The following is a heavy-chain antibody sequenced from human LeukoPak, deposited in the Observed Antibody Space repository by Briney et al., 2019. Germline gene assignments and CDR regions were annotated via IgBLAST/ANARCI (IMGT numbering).Heavy chain of an antibody. V-gene: IGHV3-23*01. D-gene: IGHD4-17*01. CDR1: RFTFSIYA. CDR2: ISSSGVNT. CDR3: TKDDYGEIWFDP. Sequence: PGGSLRLSCAASRFTFSIYAMNWVRQAPGKGPEWVSGISSSGVNTYYADSVKGRFTISRDNSKNTLYLQMNSLRVKDTAIYYCTKDDYGEIWFDPWGQGTLVTVSS. J-gene: IGHJ5*02.